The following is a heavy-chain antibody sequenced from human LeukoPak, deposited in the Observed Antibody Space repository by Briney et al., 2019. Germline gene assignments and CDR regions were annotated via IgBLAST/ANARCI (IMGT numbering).Heavy chain of an antibody. J-gene: IGHJ3*02. CDR1: GFTFSTYS. D-gene: IGHD3-22*01. V-gene: IGHV3-21*04. CDR3: AKERSSGYSI. Sequence: GGSLRLSCAASGFTFSTYSMNSVRQAPGKGLEWVSSISSSSSYIYYADSVQGRFTISRDNARNSLYLQMNSLRAEDTALYYCAKERSSGYSIWGQGTMVTVSS. CDR2: ISSSSSYI.